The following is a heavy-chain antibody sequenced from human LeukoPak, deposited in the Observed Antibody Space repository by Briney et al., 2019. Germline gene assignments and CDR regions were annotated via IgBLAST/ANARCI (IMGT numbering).Heavy chain of an antibody. CDR3: ARWGSMVRGVIRAFDY. D-gene: IGHD3-10*01. J-gene: IGHJ4*02. CDR1: GGSISSYC. Sequence: SETLSLTCTVSGGSISSYCWSWIRQPPGKGLEWIGYICSSGSANYNPSLKSRVTISVDTSKNQFSLKLSSVTAADTAVYYCARWGSMVRGVIRAFDYWGQGTLVTVSS. CDR2: ICSSGSA. V-gene: IGHV4-59*01.